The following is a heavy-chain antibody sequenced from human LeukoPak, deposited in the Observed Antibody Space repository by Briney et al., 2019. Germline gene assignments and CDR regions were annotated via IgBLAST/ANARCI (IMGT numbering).Heavy chain of an antibody. Sequence: PGGSLRLSCAASGFTVSSNYMSWVRQAPGKGLEWVSVIYSGGSTYYADSVKGRFTISRDNSKNTLYLQMNSLRAEDTAVYYCARDGGINGGNSGDYWGQGTLVTVSS. J-gene: IGHJ4*02. CDR2: IYSGGST. D-gene: IGHD4-23*01. CDR1: GFTVSSNY. V-gene: IGHV3-66*01. CDR3: ARDGGINGGNSGDY.